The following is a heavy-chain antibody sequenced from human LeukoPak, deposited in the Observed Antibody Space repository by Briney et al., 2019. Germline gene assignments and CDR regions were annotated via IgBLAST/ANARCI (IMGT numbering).Heavy chain of an antibody. CDR3: ARGPQRITIFGVVTQRPSEVWYFDL. Sequence: GGSLRLSCAASGFTFSSYWMHWVRQAPGKGLVWVSRINSDGSSTSYADSVKGRCTISRDNAKNTLYLQMNSLRAEDTAVYYCARGPQRITIFGVVTQRPSEVWYFDLWGRGTLVTVSS. J-gene: IGHJ2*01. D-gene: IGHD3-3*01. V-gene: IGHV3-74*01. CDR2: INSDGSST. CDR1: GFTFSSYW.